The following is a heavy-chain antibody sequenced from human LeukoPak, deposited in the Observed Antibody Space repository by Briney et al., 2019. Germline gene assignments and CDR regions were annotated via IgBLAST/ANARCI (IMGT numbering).Heavy chain of an antibody. D-gene: IGHD2-21*02. J-gene: IGHJ5*02. Sequence: GGSLRLSCAASGFSFSSYAMSWVRQAPGKGLEWVAVIWYDGSNKYYADSVKGRFTISRDNSKNTLYLQMNSLRAEDTAVYYCARDPTYCGGGCYHTGFWFDPWGQGTLVTVSS. CDR2: IWYDGSNK. V-gene: IGHV3-33*08. CDR1: GFSFSSYA. CDR3: ARDPTYCGGGCYHTGFWFDP.